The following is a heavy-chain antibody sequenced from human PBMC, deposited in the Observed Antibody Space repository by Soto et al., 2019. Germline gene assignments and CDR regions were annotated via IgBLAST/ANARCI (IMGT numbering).Heavy chain of an antibody. CDR1: GGSISSYY. Sequence: SETLSLTCTVSGGSISSYYWSWIRQPPGKGLEWIGYIYYSGSTNYNPSLKSRVTISVDTSKNQFSLKLSSVTAADTAVYYCARGTYYYDSSGYYLGQTVDYWGQGTLVTVSS. J-gene: IGHJ4*02. CDR3: ARGTYYYDSSGYYLGQTVDY. CDR2: IYYSGST. V-gene: IGHV4-59*01. D-gene: IGHD3-22*01.